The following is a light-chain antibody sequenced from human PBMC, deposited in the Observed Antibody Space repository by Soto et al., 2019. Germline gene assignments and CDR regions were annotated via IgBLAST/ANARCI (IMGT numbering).Light chain of an antibody. CDR3: QQSSSWPWT. CDR1: QGISNS. V-gene: IGKV3-11*01. CDR2: DAS. Sequence: EIVLTQSPAALSLSPGERATLSCRASQGISNSLACYQQKPGQTPRLLIYDASTRATGIPARFSGSGSGTDFTLSISRLEPEDFAVYFCQQSSSWPWTFGQGTKVEIK. J-gene: IGKJ1*01.